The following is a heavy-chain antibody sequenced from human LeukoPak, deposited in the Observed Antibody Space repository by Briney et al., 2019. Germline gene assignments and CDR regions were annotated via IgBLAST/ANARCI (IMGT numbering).Heavy chain of an antibody. D-gene: IGHD3-22*01. Sequence: ASVKVSCKASGYTFTSYGISWVRQAPGQGLEWMGWISAYNGNTNYAQKLQGRVTMTTDTSTSTAYMELRSLRSDDTAVYYCARVYYDSSGYYKPYYYYGMDVWGQGTTVTVSS. J-gene: IGHJ6*02. CDR2: ISAYNGNT. V-gene: IGHV1-18*01. CDR1: GYTFTSYG. CDR3: ARVYYDSSGYYKPYYYYGMDV.